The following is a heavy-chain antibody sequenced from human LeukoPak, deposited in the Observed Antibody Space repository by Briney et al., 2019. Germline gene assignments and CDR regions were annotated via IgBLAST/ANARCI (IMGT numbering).Heavy chain of an antibody. D-gene: IGHD3-22*01. J-gene: IGHJ4*02. CDR1: GFTFDDYA. V-gene: IGHV3-9*01. Sequence: PGRSLRLSCAASGFTFDDYAMHWVRQAPGKGLEWVSGISWNSGSIGYADSVKGRFTISRDNAKNSLYLHSSSLRAEDTAVYYCARSGSSYDGSQSWFDYWGQGTLVTVSS. CDR3: ARSGSSYDGSQSWFDY. CDR2: ISWNSGSI.